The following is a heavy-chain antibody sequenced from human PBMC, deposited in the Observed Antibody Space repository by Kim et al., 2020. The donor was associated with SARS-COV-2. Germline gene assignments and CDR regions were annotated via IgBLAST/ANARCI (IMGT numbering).Heavy chain of an antibody. CDR3: AREARYCSSTSCYTELTYFDY. V-gene: IGHV3-21*01. CDR2: ISSSSSYI. Sequence: GGSLRLSCAASGFTFSSYSMNWVRQAPGKGLEWVSSISSSSSYIYYADSVKGRFTISRDNAKNSLYLQMNSLRAEDTAVYYCAREARYCSSTSCYTELTYFDYWGQGTLVTVSS. D-gene: IGHD2-2*02. J-gene: IGHJ4*02. CDR1: GFTFSSYS.